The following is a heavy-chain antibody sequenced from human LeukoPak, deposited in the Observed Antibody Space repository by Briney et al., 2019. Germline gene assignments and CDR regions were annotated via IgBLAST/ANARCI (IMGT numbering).Heavy chain of an antibody. Sequence: ASVKVSCKVSGGTFSSYAISWVRQVPGQGLEWMGWIDTNTGNPTYAQGFTEQFVFSLDTSVNTAYLQVNSLKSEDTAVYYCARDNYGAEEGIGSSLVWLDPWGQGTLVTVSS. CDR2: IDTNTGNP. D-gene: IGHD6-13*01. J-gene: IGHJ5*02. CDR1: GGTFSSYA. V-gene: IGHV7-4-1*02. CDR3: ARDNYGAEEGIGSSLVWLDP.